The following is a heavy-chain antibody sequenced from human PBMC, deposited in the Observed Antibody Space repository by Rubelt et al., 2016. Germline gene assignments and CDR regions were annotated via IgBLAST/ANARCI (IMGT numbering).Heavy chain of an antibody. Sequence: QVQLVESGGGVVQPGRSLRLSCAASGFTFSSYGMHWVRQAPGKGLEWVALIWYDGDNKYYADSVKGRFTIFRDNSKNTLYLQMNSLRAEDTAVYYCARDRYCSTGSCHYFDYWGQGTLVTVSS. D-gene: IGHD2-15*01. V-gene: IGHV3-33*01. J-gene: IGHJ4*02. CDR3: ARDRYCSTGSCHYFDY. CDR2: IWYDGDNK. CDR1: GFTFSSYG.